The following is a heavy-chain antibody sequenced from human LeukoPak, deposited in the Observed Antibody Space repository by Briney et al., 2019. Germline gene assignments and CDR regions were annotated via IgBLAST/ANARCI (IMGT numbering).Heavy chain of an antibody. Sequence: SQTLSLTCAVSGGSISSGGYSWSWIRQPPGKGLEWIGYIYHSGSTYYNPSLKSRVTISADTSKNQFSLRLSSVTAADTAVYYCATIKRGSIFGYFDFWGQGIKVTVSS. CDR2: IYHSGST. D-gene: IGHD5-18*01. CDR3: ATIKRGSIFGYFDF. V-gene: IGHV4-30-2*02. J-gene: IGHJ4*02. CDR1: GGSISSGGYS.